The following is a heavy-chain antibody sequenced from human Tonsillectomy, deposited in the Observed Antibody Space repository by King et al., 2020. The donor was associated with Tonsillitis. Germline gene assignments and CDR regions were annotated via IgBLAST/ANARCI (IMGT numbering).Heavy chain of an antibody. CDR3: ARTLSIASPPGFDY. V-gene: IGHV5-51*01. Sequence: VQLVESGAEVKKPGESLKISCKGSGYSFTTYWIGWVRQIPGKGLEWMGIIYPGDSDTRYSPVFPGQVTISADTSISTAYLQWSSLKASDTAMYYCARTLSIASPPGFDYWGQGSLVTVSS. D-gene: IGHD6-6*01. J-gene: IGHJ4*02. CDR1: GYSFTTYW. CDR2: IYPGDSDT.